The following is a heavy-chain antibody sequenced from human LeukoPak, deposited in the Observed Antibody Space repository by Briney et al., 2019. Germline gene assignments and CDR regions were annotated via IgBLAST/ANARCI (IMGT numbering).Heavy chain of an antibody. Sequence: SSETLSLICTVSGGSISTYYWSWIRQPAGKGLEWIGRIHTSGSTDYNPSLKSRVTMSVDTSKKQFSLRLSSVTAADTAMYYCAREGSMTSRPFVSIDYWGQGTLVTVSS. D-gene: IGHD6-6*01. CDR1: GGSISTYY. V-gene: IGHV4-4*07. CDR2: IHTSGST. CDR3: AREGSMTSRPFVSIDY. J-gene: IGHJ4*02.